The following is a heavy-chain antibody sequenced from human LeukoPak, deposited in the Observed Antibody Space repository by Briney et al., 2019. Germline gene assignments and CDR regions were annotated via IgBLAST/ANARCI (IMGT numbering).Heavy chain of an antibody. D-gene: IGHD4-23*01. CDR2: FDPEDGET. CDR1: GYTLTELS. V-gene: IGHV1-24*01. J-gene: IGHJ4*02. Sequence: ASVKVSCKVSGYTLTELSMHWVRQAPGKGLEWMGGFDPEDGETICAQKFQGRVTMTEDTSTDTAYTELSSLRSEDTAVYYCAIHDYGGNWRSPYYFDYWGQGTLVTVSS. CDR3: AIHDYGGNWRSPYYFDY.